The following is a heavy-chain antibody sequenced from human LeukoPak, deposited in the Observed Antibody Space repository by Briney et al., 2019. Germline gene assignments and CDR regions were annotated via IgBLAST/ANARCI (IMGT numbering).Heavy chain of an antibody. V-gene: IGHV5-51*01. J-gene: IGHJ6*02. D-gene: IGHD2-15*01. CDR3: ARHGLGGCSGGRCFTSFHYYGMDV. CDR2: IFPGDSDT. Sequence: GECLKISCKGYGYSFSDYWIGWVRQMPGKGLEWMGIIFPGDSDTKYSPSFQGQVTISVDKSPSTAYLQWTSLRASDTAIYYCARHGLGGCSGGRCFTSFHYYGMDVWGQGTTVTVSS. CDR1: GYSFSDYW.